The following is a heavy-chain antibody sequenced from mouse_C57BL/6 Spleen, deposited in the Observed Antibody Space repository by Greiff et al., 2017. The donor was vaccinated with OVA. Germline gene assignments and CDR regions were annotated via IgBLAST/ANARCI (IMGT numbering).Heavy chain of an antibody. Sequence: EVMLVESGGGLVEPGGSLKLSCAASGFTFSDYGMHWVRQAPEKGLEWVAYISSGSSTIYYADTVKGRFTISRDNAKNTLFLQMTSLRSEDTAMYYCARGGKLRDFDYWGQGTTLTVSS. CDR2: ISSGSSTI. J-gene: IGHJ2*01. CDR1: GFTFSDYG. D-gene: IGHD1-1*01. CDR3: ARGGKLRDFDY. V-gene: IGHV5-17*01.